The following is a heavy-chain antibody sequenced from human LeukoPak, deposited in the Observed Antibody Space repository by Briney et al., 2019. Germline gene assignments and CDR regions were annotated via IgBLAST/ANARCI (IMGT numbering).Heavy chain of an antibody. CDR1: GGSISSYY. V-gene: IGHV4-59*01. D-gene: IGHD3-3*01. J-gene: IGHJ4*02. CDR3: ASRSSIWSGYQDTLYYFDS. Sequence: KPSEPLSLTCTVSGGSISSYYWSWLRQPPGKRLEWIGHIYYSGSNNYNPSLKSTVTISVDTSKNQFSLKLSSVTAADTAVYYCASRSSIWSGYQDTLYYFDSWGQGTLVTVSS. CDR2: IYYSGSN.